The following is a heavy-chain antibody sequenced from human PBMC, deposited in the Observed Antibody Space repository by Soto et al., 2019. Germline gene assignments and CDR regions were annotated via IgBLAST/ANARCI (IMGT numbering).Heavy chain of an antibody. Sequence: GGSLRLSCAASGFTFSSYAMSWVRQAPGKGLEWVSAISGSGGSTYYADSVKGRFTISRDNSKNTLYLQMNSLRAEDTAVYYCAKCGPRASSQILCYMDVWGKGTTVTVSS. D-gene: IGHD1-26*01. V-gene: IGHV3-23*01. CDR1: GFTFSSYA. J-gene: IGHJ6*03. CDR3: AKCGPRASSQILCYMDV. CDR2: ISGSGGST.